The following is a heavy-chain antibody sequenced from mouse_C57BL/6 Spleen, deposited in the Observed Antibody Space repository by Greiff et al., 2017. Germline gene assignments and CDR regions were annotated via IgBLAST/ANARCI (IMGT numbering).Heavy chain of an antibody. CDR3: ARSLTGQAWFAD. J-gene: IGHJ3*01. Sequence: QVQLQQPGAELVRPGSSVKLSCKASGYTFTSYWMHWVKQRPIQGLEWIGNIDPSDSETHYNQKFKDKATLTVDKSSSTAYMQLSSLTSEDSAVYYCARSLTGQAWFADWGQGTLVTVSA. CDR2: IDPSDSET. V-gene: IGHV1-52*01. CDR1: GYTFTSYW. D-gene: IGHD4-1*01.